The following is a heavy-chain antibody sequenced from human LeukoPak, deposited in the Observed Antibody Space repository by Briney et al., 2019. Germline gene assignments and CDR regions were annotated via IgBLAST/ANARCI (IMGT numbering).Heavy chain of an antibody. Sequence: GEPLQISCQGSGSSFTSYWISWARQLPGKGLEWMGRIDPSDSYTNYSPSFQGRVTISSDKSITTAYLQWSSLKASDTAIYYCARHGSSGWYLDWFDAWGQGTLVTVSA. CDR3: ARHGSSGWYLDWFDA. J-gene: IGHJ5*02. V-gene: IGHV5-10-1*01. CDR2: IDPSDSYT. D-gene: IGHD6-19*01. CDR1: GSSFTSYW.